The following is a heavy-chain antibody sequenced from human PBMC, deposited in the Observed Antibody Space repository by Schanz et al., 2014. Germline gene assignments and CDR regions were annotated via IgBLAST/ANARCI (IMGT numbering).Heavy chain of an antibody. CDR3: AIISGTVMETF. D-gene: IGHD5-18*01. CDR1: GGSFSSLT. CDR2: IIPMLEIA. V-gene: IGHV1-69*02. J-gene: IGHJ4*02. Sequence: QVQLVQSGAKVKKPGSSVKVSCKASGGSFSSLTISWVRQAPGQGLEWMGRIIPMLEIANYAQKFQDRVTFTADKSTSTAYMELRDLRSDDTAVFFCAIISGTVMETFWGQGTLVTVSS.